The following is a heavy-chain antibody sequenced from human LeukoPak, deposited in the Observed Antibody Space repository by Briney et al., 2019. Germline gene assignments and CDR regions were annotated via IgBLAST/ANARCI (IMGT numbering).Heavy chain of an antibody. CDR1: GGSISSYY. V-gene: IGHV4-4*07. CDR2: IYTSGST. J-gene: IGHJ6*03. Sequence: PSETLSLTCTVSGGSISSYYWSWIRQPAGKGLEWIGRIYTSGSTNYNPSLKSRVTISVDTSKNQFSLKLSSVTAADTAVYYCARVYGSSPGYYYYMDVWGKGTTVTVSS. CDR3: ARVYGSSPGYYYYMDV. D-gene: IGHD6-6*01.